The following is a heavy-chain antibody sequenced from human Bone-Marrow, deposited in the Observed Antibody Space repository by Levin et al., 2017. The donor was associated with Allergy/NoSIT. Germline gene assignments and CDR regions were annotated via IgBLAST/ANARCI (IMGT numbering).Heavy chain of an antibody. CDR3: ARGCSSTSCYGRPTYYYYYMDV. J-gene: IGHJ6*03. V-gene: IGHV4-59*01. CDR2: IYYSGST. CDR1: GGSISSYY. D-gene: IGHD2-2*01. Sequence: SETLSLTCTVSGGSISSYYWSWIRQPPGKGLEWIGYIYYSGSTNYNPSLKSRVTISVDTSKNQFSLKLSSVTAADTAVYYCARGCSSTSCYGRPTYYYYYMDVWGKGTTVTVSS.